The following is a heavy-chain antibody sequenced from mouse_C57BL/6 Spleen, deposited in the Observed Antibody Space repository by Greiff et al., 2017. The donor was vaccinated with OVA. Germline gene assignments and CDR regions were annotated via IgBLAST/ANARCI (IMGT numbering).Heavy chain of an antibody. J-gene: IGHJ1*03. CDR2: IDPSDSYT. CDR1: GYTFTSYW. CDR3: ARGESLGYFDV. Sequence: QVQLQQSGAELVMPGASVKLSCKASGYTFTSYWMHWVKQRPGQGLEWIGEIDPSDSYTNYNQKFKGKSTLTVDKSSSTAYMQLSSLTSEDSAVYYCARGESLGYFDVWGTGTTVTVSS. V-gene: IGHV1-69*01.